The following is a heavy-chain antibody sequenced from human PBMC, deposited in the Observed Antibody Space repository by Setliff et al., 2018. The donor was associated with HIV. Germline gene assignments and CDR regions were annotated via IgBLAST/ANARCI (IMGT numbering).Heavy chain of an antibody. D-gene: IGHD2-8*02. J-gene: IGHJ2*01. CDR3: ARHGTYFTSASYQRPPPGGFDL. CDR2: IYPGDSDT. Sequence: GESLKISCKGSEYRFTNYWIGWVRQMPGKGLEWMGIIYPGDSDTRYRPPFQGQVTISADGSISTVYLQRSSLKASDTAMYYCARHGTYFTSASYQRPPPGGFDLWGRGTLVTVSS. CDR1: EYRFTNYW. V-gene: IGHV5-51*01.